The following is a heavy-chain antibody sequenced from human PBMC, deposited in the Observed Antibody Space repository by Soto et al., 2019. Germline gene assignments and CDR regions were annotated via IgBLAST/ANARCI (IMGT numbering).Heavy chain of an antibody. V-gene: IGHV4-4*02. CDR3: ARVREPLTGGPWFDP. CDR1: GDSISSSKW. Sequence: SETLSLTCAVSGDSISSSKWWSWVRQPPGKGLEWIGEIYHSGSTNYNPSLKSRVIISVDTSKNQFSLKLSSVTAADTAVYYCARVREPLTGGPWFDPWGQGTLVTVSS. CDR2: IYHSGST. D-gene: IGHD1-26*01. J-gene: IGHJ5*02.